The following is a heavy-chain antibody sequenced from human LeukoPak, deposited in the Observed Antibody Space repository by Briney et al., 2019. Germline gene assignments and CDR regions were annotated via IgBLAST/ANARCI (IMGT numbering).Heavy chain of an antibody. CDR1: GGSISSYF. J-gene: IGHJ3*02. CDR3: ARVESYPLRNAFDI. D-gene: IGHD1-14*01. V-gene: IGHV4-59*01. CDR2: IYHSGST. Sequence: PSETLSLTCTVSGGSISSYFWSLIRQPPGKGLEWIGYIYHSGSTHYNPSLKSRVTISVDTSKNQFSLKLSSVTAADTAVYYCARVESYPLRNAFDIWGQGTMVIVSS.